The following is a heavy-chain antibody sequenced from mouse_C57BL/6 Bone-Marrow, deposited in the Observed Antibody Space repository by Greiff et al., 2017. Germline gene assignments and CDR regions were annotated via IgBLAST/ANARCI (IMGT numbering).Heavy chain of an antibody. CDR2: IYPRSGNT. D-gene: IGHD1-1*01. CDR3: ARGGYYAFSYYFDY. V-gene: IGHV1-81*01. CDR1: GYTFTSYG. Sequence: VQLQQSGAELARPGASVKLSCKASGYTFTSYGISWVKQRTRQGLEWIGEIYPRSGNTYYNEKFKGKATLTADKSSSTAYMELRSLTSEDSAVYFCARGGYYAFSYYFDYWGQGTTLTVSS. J-gene: IGHJ2*01.